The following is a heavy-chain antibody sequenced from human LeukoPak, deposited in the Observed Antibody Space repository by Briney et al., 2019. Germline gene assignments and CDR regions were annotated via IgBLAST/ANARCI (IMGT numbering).Heavy chain of an antibody. V-gene: IGHV3-7*01. CDR3: ARRGGSSSRRSPIDY. Sequence: GGSLRLSCAASGFTFSSYAMHWVRQAPGKGPEWVANIKQDGSQRYYVDSVRGRSTISRDNAKNSLFLQMNGLRAEDTAVYYCARRGGSSSRRSPIDYWGQGTLVTVSS. CDR2: IKQDGSQR. J-gene: IGHJ4*02. CDR1: GFTFSSYA. D-gene: IGHD6-6*01.